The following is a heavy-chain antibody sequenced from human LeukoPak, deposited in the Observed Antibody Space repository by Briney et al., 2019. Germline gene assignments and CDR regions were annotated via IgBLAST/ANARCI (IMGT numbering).Heavy chain of an antibody. Sequence: ASVKVSCKASGYTFTGYYMHWVRQAPGQGLEWMGWINPNSGGTNYAQKFQGRVTMTRDTPISTAYMELSRLRSDDTAVYYCARGRFMSSSPYYYYYIDVWGKGTTVTVSS. CDR3: ARGRFMSSSPYYYYYIDV. D-gene: IGHD6-6*01. CDR1: GYTFTGYY. V-gene: IGHV1-2*02. CDR2: INPNSGGT. J-gene: IGHJ6*03.